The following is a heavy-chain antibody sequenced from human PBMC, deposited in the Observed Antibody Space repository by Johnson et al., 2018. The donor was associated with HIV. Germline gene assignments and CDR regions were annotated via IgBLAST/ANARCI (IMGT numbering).Heavy chain of an antibody. CDR3: ARDGRDMVTRGAFDI. V-gene: IGHV3-30*14. Sequence: QVQLVESGGGVVRPGRSLRLSCAASAFTFSSYAMHWVRQAPGKGLEWVAFIRYDGSNKYYADSVKGRFTISRDNSNNMVYLQMNSLRPEDTAVYYCARDGRDMVTRGAFDIWGQGTMVTVSS. J-gene: IGHJ3*02. CDR2: IRYDGSNK. CDR1: AFTFSSYA. D-gene: IGHD5-18*01.